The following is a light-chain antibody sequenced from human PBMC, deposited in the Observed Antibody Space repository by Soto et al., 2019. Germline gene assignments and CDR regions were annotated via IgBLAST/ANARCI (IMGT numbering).Light chain of an antibody. V-gene: IGLV2-14*01. CDR2: GVT. J-gene: IGLJ1*01. CDR1: SSDVGGYNY. Sequence: QLVLTQPASVSGSPGQSITISCTGTSSDVGGYNYVSWYQQHPGKAPKLMIYGVTNRPSGVSSRFSGSRSGNTASLTISGLQAEDEAEYFCNSYTSSSTFVFGTGTKLTVL. CDR3: NSYTSSSTFV.